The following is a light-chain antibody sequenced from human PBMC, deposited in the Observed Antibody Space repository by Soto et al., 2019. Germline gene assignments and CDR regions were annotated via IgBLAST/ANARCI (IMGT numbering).Light chain of an antibody. V-gene: IGLV2-14*01. CDR3: SSYTSSTFYV. CDR1: SSDVGGYNY. J-gene: IGLJ1*01. CDR2: EVS. Sequence: LTQPASMSGSPGQSITISCTGTSSDVGGYNYVSWYQQHPGKAPKLMIYEVSNRPSGVSNRSSGSKSGNTASLTISGLQAKDEADYYCSSYTSSTFYVFGTGTKVTVL.